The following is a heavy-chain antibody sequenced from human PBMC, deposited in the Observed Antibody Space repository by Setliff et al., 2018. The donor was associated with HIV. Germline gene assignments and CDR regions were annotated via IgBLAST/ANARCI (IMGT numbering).Heavy chain of an antibody. CDR2: IYNSVTT. CDR1: GASISSNT. CDR3: ARGGTSSNWFAP. J-gene: IGHJ5*02. Sequence: SETLSLTCIVSGASISSNTWSWIRQAPGKGLQWIGFIYNSVTTNYNPSLKSRVTISLDTSKNQFSLKLTSVTAADTAVYYCARGGTSSNWFAPGAREPWSPSPQ. V-gene: IGHV4-59*01. D-gene: IGHD2-2*01.